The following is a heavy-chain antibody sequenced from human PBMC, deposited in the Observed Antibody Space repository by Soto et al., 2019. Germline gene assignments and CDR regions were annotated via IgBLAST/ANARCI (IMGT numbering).Heavy chain of an antibody. V-gene: IGHV3-53*04. J-gene: IGHJ6*03. CDR2: IYSGGST. CDR3: ARDGRYSTPFYDYYYYYMDV. Sequence: EVQLVESGGGLVQPGGSLRLSCAASGFTVSSNYMSWVRQAPGKGLEWVSVIYSGGSTYYADSVKGRFTISRHNSKNTLYLQMNSLRAEDTAVYYCARDGRYSTPFYDYYYYYMDVWGKGTTVTVSS. CDR1: GFTVSSNY. D-gene: IGHD4-4*01.